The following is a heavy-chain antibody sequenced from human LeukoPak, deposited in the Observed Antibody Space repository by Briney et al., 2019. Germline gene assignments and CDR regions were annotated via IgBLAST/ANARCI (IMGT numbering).Heavy chain of an antibody. CDR3: AKDGYYDSSGYYFYYYYMDV. CDR1: GFTVSSNY. V-gene: IGHV3-53*01. Sequence: GGSLRLSCAASGFTVSSNYMSWVRQAPGKGLEWVSVIYSGGSTYYADSVKGRFTISRDNSKNTLYLQMNSLRAEDTAVYYCAKDGYYDSSGYYFYYYYMDVWGKGTTVTVSS. CDR2: IYSGGST. D-gene: IGHD3-22*01. J-gene: IGHJ6*03.